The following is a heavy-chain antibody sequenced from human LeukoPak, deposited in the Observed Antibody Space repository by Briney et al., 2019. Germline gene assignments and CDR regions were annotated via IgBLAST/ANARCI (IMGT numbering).Heavy chain of an antibody. CDR2: INDDGSRA. CDR3: AKDVVPAATYYYGMDV. Sequence: PGGSLRLSCVASGFTFSTYWMHWVRQAPGKGLVWVSRINDDGSRAECADSVKGRFTISRDNAKNTLYLQMNSLRAEDTAVYYCAKDVVPAATYYYGMDVWGQGTTVTVSS. J-gene: IGHJ6*02. D-gene: IGHD2-2*01. V-gene: IGHV3-74*01. CDR1: GFTFSTYW.